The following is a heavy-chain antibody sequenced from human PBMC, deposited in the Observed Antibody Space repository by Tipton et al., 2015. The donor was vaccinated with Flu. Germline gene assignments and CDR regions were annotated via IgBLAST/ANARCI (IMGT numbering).Heavy chain of an antibody. V-gene: IGHV1-2*02. CDR3: ARDGAGYNGAFDM. J-gene: IGHJ3*02. D-gene: IGHD5-24*01. Sequence: QSGPEVKKPGASVKVSCKGSGYTFTAHYMHWVRQAPGQGLEWMGWINPNDNGTRYPQKFQGRVTMTRDTSISTVYMELSRLSSDDTAVYYCARDGAGYNGAFDMWGLGTVVTVSS. CDR1: GYTFTAHY. CDR2: INPNDNGT.